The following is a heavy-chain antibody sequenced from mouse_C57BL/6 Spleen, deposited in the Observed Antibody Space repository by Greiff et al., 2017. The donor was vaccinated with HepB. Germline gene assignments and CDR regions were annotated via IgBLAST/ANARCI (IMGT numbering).Heavy chain of an antibody. V-gene: IGHV1-69*01. CDR1: GYTFTSYW. J-gene: IGHJ1*03. CDR3: ARGEDDWYFDV. CDR2: IDPSDSYT. Sequence: QVQLKQPGAELVMPGASVKLSCKASGYTFTSYWMHWVKQRPGQGLEWIGEIDPSDSYTNYNQKFKGKSTLTVDKSSSTAYMQLSSLTSEDSAVYYCARGEDDWYFDVWGTGTTVTVSS.